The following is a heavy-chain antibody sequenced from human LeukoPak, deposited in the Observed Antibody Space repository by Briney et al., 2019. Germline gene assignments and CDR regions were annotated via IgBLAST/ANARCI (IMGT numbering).Heavy chain of an antibody. D-gene: IGHD2-15*01. J-gene: IGHJ4*02. CDR2: IYYSGST. V-gene: IGHV4-59*01. CDR1: GGSISSYY. CDR3: ARVDCSGGSCYSNY. Sequence: SETLSLTCTVSGGSISSYYWSWIRQPPGKGLEWIGYIYYSGSTNHNPSLKSRVTISVDTSKNQFSLKLSSVTAADTAVYYCARVDCSGGSCYSNYWGQGTLVTVSS.